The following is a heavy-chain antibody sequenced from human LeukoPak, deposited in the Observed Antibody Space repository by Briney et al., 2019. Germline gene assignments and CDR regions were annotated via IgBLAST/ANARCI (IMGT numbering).Heavy chain of an antibody. CDR3: ARLYSGYDHTVDY. CDR2: ISSSSSTI. V-gene: IGHV3-48*02. Sequence: GGSLRLSCAASGFTFGIYSINWVRQAPGKGLEWISYISSSSSTIYYADSVKGRFIISRDNAKSSLYLQMNSLRDEDTAVYYCARLYSGYDHTVDYWGQGTLVTVSS. D-gene: IGHD5-12*01. CDR1: GFTFGIYS. J-gene: IGHJ4*02.